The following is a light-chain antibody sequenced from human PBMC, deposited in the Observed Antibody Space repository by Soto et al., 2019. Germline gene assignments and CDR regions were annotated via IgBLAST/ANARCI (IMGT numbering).Light chain of an antibody. CDR2: AAS. CDR1: QSISSY. V-gene: IGKV1-39*01. Sequence: DIQMTQSPASLSASVGDRVTIPCRASQSISSYLNWYQQKPGKAPKVLIFAASRLQSGVPSRFSGSGSGTDFTLAINSLQPEDVATYYCQQGYFTPRTFGQGTKLEIK. J-gene: IGKJ2*01. CDR3: QQGYFTPRT.